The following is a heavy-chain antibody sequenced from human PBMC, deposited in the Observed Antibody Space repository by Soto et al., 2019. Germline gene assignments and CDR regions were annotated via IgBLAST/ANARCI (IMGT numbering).Heavy chain of an antibody. V-gene: IGHV3-48*02. Sequence: GSLRLSCAASGFTFSSYSMNWVRQAPGKGLEWVSYISSSSTIYYADSVKGRFTISRDNAKNSLYLQMNSLRDEDTAVYYCARDGSAHRRYYYYGMDVCGQGPTVTVYS. J-gene: IGHJ6*02. CDR1: GFTFSSYS. CDR3: ARDGSAHRRYYYYGMDV. CDR2: ISSSSTI. D-gene: IGHD3-10*01.